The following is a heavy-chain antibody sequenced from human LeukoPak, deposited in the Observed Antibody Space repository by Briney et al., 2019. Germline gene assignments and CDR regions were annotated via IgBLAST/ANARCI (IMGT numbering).Heavy chain of an antibody. J-gene: IGHJ6*02. CDR1: GFTFSIYG. V-gene: IGHV3-33*01. D-gene: IGHD1-26*01. Sequence: RGSPRLSCAASGFTFSIYGMHWVRQAPGKGLEWVAFIWYDGSKKYYADSVKGRFTISRDNSMNTLYLQMNSLRAEDTAVYYCARDGGTVGVNYGMDVWGQGNTVPVSS. CDR3: ARDGGTVGVNYGMDV. CDR2: IWYDGSKK.